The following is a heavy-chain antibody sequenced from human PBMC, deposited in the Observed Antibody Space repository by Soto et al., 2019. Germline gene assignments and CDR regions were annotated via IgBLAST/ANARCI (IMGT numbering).Heavy chain of an antibody. Sequence: EVQLVESGGGLVKPGGSLRLSCAASGFTFSSYSMNWVRQAPGKGLEWVSTISSTSIYIYYADSVRGRFTISRDNAKNLLYLQMNSLRAEDTAVYYCATDQLSLLDYDYWAQGTLVTVSS. CDR2: ISSTSIYI. D-gene: IGHD1-1*01. CDR1: GFTFSSYS. J-gene: IGHJ4*02. CDR3: ATDQLSLLDYDY. V-gene: IGHV3-21*01.